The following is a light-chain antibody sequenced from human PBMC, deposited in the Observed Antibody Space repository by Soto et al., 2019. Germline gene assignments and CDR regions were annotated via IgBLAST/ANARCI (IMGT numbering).Light chain of an antibody. Sequence: QSVLTQPPSASGTPGQRVILSCSGSSSNIGSDPVQWYQQFPGTAHKLLIYRNDQRASGVPDRFSGSKSGTSASLAISGLQSEDEVDYLCATWEDSLYGPVFGGGTKLTVL. J-gene: IGLJ3*02. CDR1: SSNIGSDP. CDR3: ATWEDSLYGPV. V-gene: IGLV1-44*01. CDR2: RND.